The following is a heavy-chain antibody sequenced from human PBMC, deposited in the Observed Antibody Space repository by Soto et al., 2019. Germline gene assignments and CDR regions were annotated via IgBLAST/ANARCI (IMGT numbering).Heavy chain of an antibody. CDR3: ARDLPPVDY. CDR2: ISAYNGNT. V-gene: IGHV1-18*01. Sequence: QIQLVQSGAEVKKPGASVKVSCKASGYTFSSYHITWVRQAPGQGLEWMGWISAYNGNTNYEQNLQGRVTMTTDTSTSTAYMALRSLSSADTAVYYCARDLPPVDYWGQGTLVTVSS. J-gene: IGHJ4*02. CDR1: GYTFSSYH.